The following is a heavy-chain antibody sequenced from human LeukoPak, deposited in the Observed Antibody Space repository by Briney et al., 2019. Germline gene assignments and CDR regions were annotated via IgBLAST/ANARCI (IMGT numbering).Heavy chain of an antibody. J-gene: IGHJ4*02. Sequence: GGSLRLSCAASGFTFSSYGMHWVRQAPGKGLEWVAVISYDGSNKYYADSVKGRFTISRDNSKNTLYLQMNSLRAEDTAVYYCAKDRIDLLRELLYYWGQGTLVTVSS. CDR2: ISYDGSNK. CDR1: GFTFSSYG. V-gene: IGHV3-30*18. D-gene: IGHD1-26*01. CDR3: AKDRIDLLRELLYY.